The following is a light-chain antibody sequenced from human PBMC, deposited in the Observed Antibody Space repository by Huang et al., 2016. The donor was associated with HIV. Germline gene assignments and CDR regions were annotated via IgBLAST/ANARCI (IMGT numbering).Light chain of an antibody. J-gene: IGKJ1*01. CDR2: SAS. CDR3: QQSYDTPT. Sequence: DIQMTQSPSSLSASVGDRVTITCRASQSISSYLIGYQQKPGKAPMLLIYSASTLQSVVPSGCGGSGSGTDCTLTISRLQPEDFATYYWQQSYDTPTFGKGTKVEIK. CDR1: QSISSY. V-gene: IGKV1-39*01.